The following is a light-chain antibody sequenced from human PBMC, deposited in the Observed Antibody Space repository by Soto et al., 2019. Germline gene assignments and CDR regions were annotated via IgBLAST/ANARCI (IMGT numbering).Light chain of an antibody. Sequence: QSALTQPASVSGSPGQSITISCTGTSSDVGGYNYVSWYQQHPGKAPKLMIYEVSNRPSGVSNRFSGSKSGNTASLTISGLHAEDEEDYYGCSYTSSTATNVFGTGTKLTVL. CDR3: CSYTSSTATNV. J-gene: IGLJ6*01. CDR2: EVS. V-gene: IGLV2-14*01. CDR1: SSDVGGYNY.